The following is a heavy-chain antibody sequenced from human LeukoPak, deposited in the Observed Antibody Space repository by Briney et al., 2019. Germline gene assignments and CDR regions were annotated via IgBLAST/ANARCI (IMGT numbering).Heavy chain of an antibody. CDR1: GGSISSYY. Sequence: PSETLSPTCTVSGGSISSYYWSWIRQPPGKGLEWIGYIYYSGSTNYNPSLKSRVTISVDTSKNQFSLKLSSVTAADTAVYHCARHAVTTLDYWGQGTLVTVSS. CDR2: IYYSGST. V-gene: IGHV4-59*08. CDR3: ARHAVTTLDY. D-gene: IGHD4-17*01. J-gene: IGHJ4*02.